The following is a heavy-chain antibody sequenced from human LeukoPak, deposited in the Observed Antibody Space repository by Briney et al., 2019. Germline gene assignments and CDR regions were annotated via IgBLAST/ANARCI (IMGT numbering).Heavy chain of an antibody. CDR2: ISYDGSNK. V-gene: IGHV3-30-3*01. CDR1: GFTFSSYA. J-gene: IGHJ6*02. Sequence: QSGGSLRLSCAASGFTFSSYAMHWVRQAPGKGLEWVAVISYDGSNKYYADSVKGRFSISRDNSKTTLYLQMNSLRAEDTAVYYCARDLQDIVVVPAAPYYYGMDVWGQGTTVTVSS. CDR3: ARDLQDIVVVPAAPYYYGMDV. D-gene: IGHD2-2*01.